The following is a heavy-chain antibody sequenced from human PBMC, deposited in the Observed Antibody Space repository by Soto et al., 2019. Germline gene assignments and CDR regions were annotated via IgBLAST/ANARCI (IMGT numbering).Heavy chain of an antibody. D-gene: IGHD2-8*01. V-gene: IGHV3-64D*06. CDR2: ISSNGGST. Sequence: PGWSLRLSCSASGFTFSSYAMHWVRQAPGKGLEYVSAISSNGGSTYYADPVKGRFTISRDNSKNTLYLQMSSLRAEDTAVYYCVKETSMVYAIPGFDYWGQGTLVTVSS. CDR1: GFTFSSYA. CDR3: VKETSMVYAIPGFDY. J-gene: IGHJ4*02.